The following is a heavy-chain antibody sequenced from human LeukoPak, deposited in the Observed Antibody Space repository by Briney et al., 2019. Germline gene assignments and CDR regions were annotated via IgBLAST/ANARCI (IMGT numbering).Heavy chain of an antibody. CDR1: VFTFDDYG. V-gene: IGHV3-20*04. Sequence: GGSLRLSCAASVFTFDDYGMSWVRQAPGKGLEGVSGINWNGCRTGYADSVKGRFTISRDNAKNSLYLQMNSLRAEDTALYYCARDFEGSGSGSAFDIWGKGTMVTVSS. D-gene: IGHD3-10*01. CDR2: INWNGCRT. CDR3: ARDFEGSGSGSAFDI. J-gene: IGHJ3*02.